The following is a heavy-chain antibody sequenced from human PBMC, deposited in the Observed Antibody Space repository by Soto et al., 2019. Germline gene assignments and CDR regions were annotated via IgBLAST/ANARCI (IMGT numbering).Heavy chain of an antibody. CDR1: GGSVSSGSYY. CDR2: IYYSGST. CDR3: ARARYSSGAEVNWFDP. D-gene: IGHD6-19*01. V-gene: IGHV4-61*01. Sequence: PSETLSLTCTVSGGSVSSGSYYWSWIRQPPGKGLEWIGYIYYSGSTNYNPSLKSRVTISVDTSKNQFSLKLSSVTAADTAVYYCARARYSSGAEVNWFDPWGQGTMVTVSS. J-gene: IGHJ5*02.